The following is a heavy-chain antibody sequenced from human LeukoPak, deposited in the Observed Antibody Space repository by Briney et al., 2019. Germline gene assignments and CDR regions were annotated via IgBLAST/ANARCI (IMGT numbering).Heavy chain of an antibody. CDR3: AKHPRGYSGYDLTLAYYYYYMDV. D-gene: IGHD5-12*01. V-gene: IGHV3-15*01. Sequence: PGGSLRLSCAASGFTFSNAWMSWVRQAPGKGLEWVGRIKSKTDGGTTDYAAPVKGRFTISRDDSKNTLYLQMNSLRAEDTAVYYCAKHPRGYSGYDLTLAYYYYYMDVWGKGTTVTVSS. CDR1: GFTFSNAW. J-gene: IGHJ6*03. CDR2: IKSKTDGGTT.